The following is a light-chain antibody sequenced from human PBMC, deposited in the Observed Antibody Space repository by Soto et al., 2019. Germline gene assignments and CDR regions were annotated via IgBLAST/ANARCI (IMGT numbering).Light chain of an antibody. Sequence: EILMTQSPATLSVSPGERVILSCRASQSVGSTLAWYQQKPGQTPRLLIRGASTRATGVPARFSGSGSGTEFTLTISSLQSEDFAVYYCPQYSTSLTFGGGTTLEIK. J-gene: IGKJ4*02. CDR3: PQYSTSLT. CDR2: GAS. CDR1: QSVGST. V-gene: IGKV3-15*01.